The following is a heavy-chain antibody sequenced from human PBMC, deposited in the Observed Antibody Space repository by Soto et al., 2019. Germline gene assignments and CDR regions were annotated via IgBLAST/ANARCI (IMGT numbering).Heavy chain of an antibody. J-gene: IGHJ4*02. D-gene: IGHD3-10*01. CDR2: IHQNGTER. V-gene: IGHV3-7*01. CDR1: GFTFSGYW. Sequence: EVQLVESGGGLVHPGGSLRLSCVVSGFTFSGYWMHWVRQAPGKGLECVANIHQNGTERYYVDSVKGRFTISRDNAKNSLYLHMNSLRAEDTAVYYCRGSGSFSLWSQGTLGTVSS. CDR3: RGSGSFSL.